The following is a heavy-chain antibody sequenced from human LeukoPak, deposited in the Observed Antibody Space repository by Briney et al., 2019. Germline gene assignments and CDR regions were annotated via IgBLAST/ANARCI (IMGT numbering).Heavy chain of an antibody. V-gene: IGHV3-53*05. D-gene: IGHD2-2*01. CDR3: AKNKGYCSSISCRNYYYYYGMDV. J-gene: IGHJ6*02. CDR1: GFTVSSIH. CDR2: TYTGGNS. Sequence: GGSLRLSCAASGFTVSSIHMVWVRQAPGKGLEWVSVTYTGGNSYYADSVKGRFTISRDNSKNTLYLQMNSLRAEDTAVYYCAKNKGYCSSISCRNYYYYYGMDVWGQGTTVTVSS.